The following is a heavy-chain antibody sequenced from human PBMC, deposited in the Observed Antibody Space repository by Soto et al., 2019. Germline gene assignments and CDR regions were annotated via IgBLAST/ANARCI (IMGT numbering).Heavy chain of an antibody. D-gene: IGHD3-22*01. CDR2: MDPKSGKT. CDR3: ARDRGSFYYAAGP. V-gene: IGHV1-8*02. Sequence: QVQLVQSGAEVKRPGASVRVSCKASGYTFINYHINWVRQATGQGLEWMGYMDPKSGKTGYAQKFQGRVTMTPDTSISTAYLELSSLRSEDTAEYFCARDRGSFYYAAGPWGQGTLVTVSS. CDR1: GYTFINYH. J-gene: IGHJ5*02.